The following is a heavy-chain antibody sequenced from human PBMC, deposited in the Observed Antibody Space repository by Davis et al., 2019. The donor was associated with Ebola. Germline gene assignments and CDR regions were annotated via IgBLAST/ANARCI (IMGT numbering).Heavy chain of an antibody. CDR3: ARDRLLWFGELSFAYYGMDV. V-gene: IGHV3-30*03. D-gene: IGHD3-10*01. CDR2: IYYDGSTE. Sequence: GGSLRLSCAASGFTFSNYGMNWVRQAPGKGLEWVAVIYYDGSTEFYADSVKGRFTFSRDNSENTLYLQMNSLRAEDTAVYYCARDRLLWFGELSFAYYGMDVWGKGTTVTVSS. J-gene: IGHJ6*04. CDR1: GFTFSNYG.